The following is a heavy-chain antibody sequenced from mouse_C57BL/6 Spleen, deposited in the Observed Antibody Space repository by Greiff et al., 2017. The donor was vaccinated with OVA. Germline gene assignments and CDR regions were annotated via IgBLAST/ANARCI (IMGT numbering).Heavy chain of an antibody. J-gene: IGHJ3*01. V-gene: IGHV1-50*01. Sequence: QVQLQQPGAELVKPGASVKLSCKASGYTFTSYWMQWVKQRPGQGLEWIGEIDPSDSYPNYNQKFKGKATLTVDTSSSTAYMQLSSLTSEDSAVYYCARSGSNYWFAYWGQGTLVTVSA. D-gene: IGHD2-5*01. CDR1: GYTFTSYW. CDR3: ARSGSNYWFAY. CDR2: IDPSDSYP.